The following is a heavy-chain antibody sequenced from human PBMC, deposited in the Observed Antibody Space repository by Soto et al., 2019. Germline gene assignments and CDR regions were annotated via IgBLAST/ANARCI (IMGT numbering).Heavy chain of an antibody. CDR2: TYYRSKWYY. CDR3: ARGEQYSGRIFDY. D-gene: IGHD1-26*01. J-gene: IGHJ4*01. V-gene: IGHV6-1*01. Sequence: SQTLSLTCAITGDSVSSNSAGWGCVRHSRSRGLEWLGRTYYRSKWYYEYAVSVRGRITINPDTSKNQYSLQLNSVTPEDTAVYFCARGEQYSGRIFDYWGQGTLVTVSS. CDR1: GDSVSSNSAG.